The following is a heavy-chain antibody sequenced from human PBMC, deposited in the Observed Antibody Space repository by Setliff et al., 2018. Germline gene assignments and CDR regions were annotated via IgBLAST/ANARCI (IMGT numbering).Heavy chain of an antibody. CDR3: ARDNTIVGATDY. V-gene: IGHV4-61*02. J-gene: IGHJ4*02. CDR2: LHTSGST. D-gene: IGHD1-26*01. CDR1: GGSISSGSYY. Sequence: TLSLTCAVSGGSISSGSYYWSWIRQPAGKGLEWVGRLHTSGSTNYNPSLKGRVTISVDTSKNQFSPNLSSVTAADTAVYFCARDNTIVGATDYWGQGTLVTVSS.